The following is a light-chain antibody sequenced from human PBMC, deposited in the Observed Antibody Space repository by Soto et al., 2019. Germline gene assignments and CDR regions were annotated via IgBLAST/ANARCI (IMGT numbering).Light chain of an antibody. J-gene: IGKJ1*01. CDR2: DAS. CDR3: KPYNSYSRS. Sequence: DIQMTQSPSSLSTSVGDRVTITCRLAWVQQKPGKAPKLLIFDASSLESGVPQRFSGGGSGTEFKLTDSSLQPDDFTTDYCKPYNSYSRSFGQGTGVEIK. V-gene: IGKV1-5*01.